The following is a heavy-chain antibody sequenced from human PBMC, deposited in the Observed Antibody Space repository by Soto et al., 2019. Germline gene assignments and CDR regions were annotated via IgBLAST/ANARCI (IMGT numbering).Heavy chain of an antibody. V-gene: IGHV4-34*01. D-gene: IGHD3-10*01. CDR1: GGSFSGYY. CDR3: ARGRSKVRGAITRQRPWFDP. CDR2: INHSGST. Sequence: SETLSLTCAVYGGSFSGYYWSWIRQPPGKGLEWIGEINHSGSTNYSPSLKSRVTISVDTSKNQFSLKLSSVTAADTAVYYCARGRSKVRGAITRQRPWFDPWGQGTLVTASS. J-gene: IGHJ5*02.